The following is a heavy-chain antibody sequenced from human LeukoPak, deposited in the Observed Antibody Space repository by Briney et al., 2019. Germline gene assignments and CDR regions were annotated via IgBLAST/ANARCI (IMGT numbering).Heavy chain of an antibody. CDR3: ARDSLSPPQGDS. J-gene: IGHJ4*02. CDR1: GFTFSSYS. Sequence: GGSLRLSCAASGFTFSSYSMNWVRQAPGKGLEWVSSISSSSSYIYYADSVKGRFTISRDNSKNTLYLQMSSLRAEDTAVYYCARDSLSPPQGDSWGQGTLVTVSS. V-gene: IGHV3-21*04. D-gene: IGHD2/OR15-2a*01. CDR2: ISSSSSYI.